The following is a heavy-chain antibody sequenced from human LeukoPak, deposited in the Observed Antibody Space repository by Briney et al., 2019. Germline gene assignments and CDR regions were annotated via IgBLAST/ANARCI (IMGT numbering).Heavy chain of an antibody. CDR2: MNPNSGNT. CDR3: AREAGTDAFDI. D-gene: IGHD1-1*01. CDR1: GYTFTSYD. V-gene: IGHV1-8*03. J-gene: IGHJ3*02. Sequence: ASVKVSCKASGYTFTSYDINWVRQATGQGLEWMGWMNPNSGNTGYAQKFQGRVAITRNTSISTAYMELSSLRSEDTAVYYCAREAGTDAFDIWGQGTMVTVSS.